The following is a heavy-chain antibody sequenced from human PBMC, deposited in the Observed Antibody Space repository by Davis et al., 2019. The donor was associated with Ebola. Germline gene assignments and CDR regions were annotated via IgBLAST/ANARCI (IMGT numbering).Heavy chain of an antibody. D-gene: IGHD3-3*01. J-gene: IGHJ6*02. V-gene: IGHV1-3*01. CDR1: GYTFTSYA. CDR2: INAGNGNT. Sequence: ASVPVSCKASGYTFTSYAMHWVRQAPGQRLEWMGWINAGNGNTKYSQKFQGRVTITRDTSASTAYMELSSLRSEDTAVYYCARDLDYNFWSGYYTYYYYGMDVWGQGTTVTVSS. CDR3: ARDLDYNFWSGYYTYYYYGMDV.